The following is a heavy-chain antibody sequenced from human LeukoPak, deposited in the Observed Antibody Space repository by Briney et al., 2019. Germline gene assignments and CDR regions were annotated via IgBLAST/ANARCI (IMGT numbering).Heavy chain of an antibody. D-gene: IGHD3-22*01. CDR1: GAYISNYY. CDR2: LHASEST. J-gene: IGHJ3*01. CDR3: VTLSSGAGFDA. V-gene: IGHV4-4*07. Sequence: SETLSLTCTVSGAYISNYYWTWVRQPAAQGLEWIGRLHASESTVYNPSLKSRVTMSMDTSKDQLSLTLTSVTAADSAIYYCVTLSSGAGFDAWGQGTVVTVSS.